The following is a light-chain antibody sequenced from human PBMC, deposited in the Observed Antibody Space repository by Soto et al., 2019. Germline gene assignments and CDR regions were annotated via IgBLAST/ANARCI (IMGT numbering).Light chain of an antibody. CDR3: QSYDSSLSAGV. J-gene: IGLJ3*02. CDR2: HNT. CDR1: SSNIGAGYD. V-gene: IGLV1-40*01. Sequence: QSVLTQPPSVSGAPGQRVTISCTGSSSNIGAGYDVHWYQQFPGTAPKFLIYHNTDRPSGVPDRFSGSKSGTSASLAITGLQAEDEADYYCQSYDSSLSAGVFGGGTKLTVL.